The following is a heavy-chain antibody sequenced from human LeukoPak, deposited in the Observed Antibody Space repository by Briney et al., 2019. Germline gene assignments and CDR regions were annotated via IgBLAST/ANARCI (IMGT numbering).Heavy chain of an antibody. CDR3: PANLHKDSPLSY. Sequence: PSETLSLTFAVSGGSFSTYYWSWIRQPPGKGLEWMGEVNHRGSINYSPSLMSRVTMSVATSMNQLSLKFTSVTAADTAVYYCPANLHKDSPLSYWGTRILVTVSS. D-gene: IGHD2-15*01. CDR1: GGSFSTYY. CDR2: VNHRGSI. J-gene: IGHJ4*02. V-gene: IGHV4-34*01.